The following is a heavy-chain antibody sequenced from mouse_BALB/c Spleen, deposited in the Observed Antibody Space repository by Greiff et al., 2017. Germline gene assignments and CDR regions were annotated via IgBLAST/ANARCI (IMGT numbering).Heavy chain of an antibody. D-gene: IGHD1-2*01. CDR1: GYTFTSYW. CDR2: INPSTGYT. V-gene: IGHV1-7*01. CDR3: ARDYGYWFAY. J-gene: IGHJ3*01. Sequence: QVHVKQSGAELAKPGASVKMSCKASGYTFTSYWMHWVKQRPGQGLEWIGYINPSTGYTEYNQKFKDKATLTADKSSSTAYMQLSSLTSEDSAVYYCARDYGYWFAYWGQGTLVTVSA.